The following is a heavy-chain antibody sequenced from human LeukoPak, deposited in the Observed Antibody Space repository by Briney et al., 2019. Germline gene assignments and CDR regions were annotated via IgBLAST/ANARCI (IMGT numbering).Heavy chain of an antibody. V-gene: IGHV1-8*01. Sequence: ASVKVSCKASGYTFTSYAINWVRQATGQGLEWMGWMNPNSGNTGYAQKFQGRVTMTRNTSISTAYMELSSLRSEDTAVYYCARDSSSWSSRTFDYWGQGTLVTVSS. J-gene: IGHJ4*02. CDR1: GYTFTSYA. CDR3: ARDSSSWSSRTFDY. CDR2: MNPNSGNT. D-gene: IGHD6-13*01.